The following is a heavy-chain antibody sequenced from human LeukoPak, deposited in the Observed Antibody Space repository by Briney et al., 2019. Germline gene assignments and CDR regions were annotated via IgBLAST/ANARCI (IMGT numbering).Heavy chain of an antibody. CDR3: ARDAMVYAKPVPFDY. Sequence: GGSLKLSCAASGFTFSSYEMNWVRQAPGKGLEWVSYISGSGSTIYYADSVKGRFTISRDNAKNSLYLQMNSLRAEDTAVYYCARDAMVYAKPVPFDYWGQGTLVTVSS. D-gene: IGHD2-8*01. CDR2: ISGSGSTI. CDR1: GFTFSSYE. J-gene: IGHJ4*02. V-gene: IGHV3-48*03.